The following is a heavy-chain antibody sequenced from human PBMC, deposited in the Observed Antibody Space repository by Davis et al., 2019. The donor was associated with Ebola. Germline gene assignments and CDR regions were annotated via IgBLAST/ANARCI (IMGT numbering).Heavy chain of an antibody. Sequence: ASVKVSCKASGYTFTSYAMHWVRQAPGQRLEWMGWINAGNGNTKYSQKFQGRVTITRDTSASTAYMELSSLRSEDTAVYYCARAITIFDPRGWFDPWGQGTLVTVSS. CDR2: INAGNGNT. CDR1: GYTFTSYA. V-gene: IGHV1-3*01. D-gene: IGHD3-3*01. CDR3: ARAITIFDPRGWFDP. J-gene: IGHJ5*02.